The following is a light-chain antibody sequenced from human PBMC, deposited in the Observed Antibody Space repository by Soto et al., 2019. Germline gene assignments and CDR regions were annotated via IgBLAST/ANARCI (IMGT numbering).Light chain of an antibody. CDR3: SSYAGNNNLV. Sequence: QSVLTQPPSASGSPGQSVTISCTGTSSDVGGYNYVSWYQQHPGKAPKLMIFEVSERPSGVPDRFSGSKSGNTASLTVSGLQAEDEADYYCSSYAGNNNLVFGGGTQLTVL. V-gene: IGLV2-8*01. CDR2: EVS. CDR1: SSDVGGYNY. J-gene: IGLJ2*01.